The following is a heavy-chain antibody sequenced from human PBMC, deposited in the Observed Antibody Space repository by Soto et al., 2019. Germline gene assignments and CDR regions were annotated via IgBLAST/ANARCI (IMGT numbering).Heavy chain of an antibody. CDR2: ISYDGSNK. D-gene: IGHD6-13*01. V-gene: IGHV3-30-3*01. CDR3: AKGPGYSSSW. Sequence: GGSLRLSCAASGFTFSSYAMHWVRQAPGKGLEWVAVISYDGSNKYYADSVKGRFTISRDNSKNTLYLQMNSLRAEDTAVYYCAKGPGYSSSWWGQGTLVTVSS. J-gene: IGHJ4*02. CDR1: GFTFSSYA.